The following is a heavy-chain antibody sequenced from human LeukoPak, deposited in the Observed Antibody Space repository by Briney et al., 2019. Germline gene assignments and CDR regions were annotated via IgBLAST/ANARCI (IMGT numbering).Heavy chain of an antibody. J-gene: IGHJ4*02. V-gene: IGHV3-11*04. CDR2: ISGSGSDI. CDR3: ASGPQIREPDY. Sequence: GGSLRLSCASSGFIISDYYIGWIRQAPGRGRVWLSYISGSGSDINYADSVKGRFAISRDNAKNSLYLQLRSLGVEDTGFYYCASGPQIREPDYWGQGTLVSSSS. CDR1: GFIISDYY.